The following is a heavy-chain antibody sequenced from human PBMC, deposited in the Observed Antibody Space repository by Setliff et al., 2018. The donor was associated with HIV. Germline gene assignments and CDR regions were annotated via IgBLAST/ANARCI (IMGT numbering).Heavy chain of an antibody. D-gene: IGHD3-9*01. Sequence: SETLSLTCAVYGGSFSGYYWSWIRQSPGKGLEWIGEIYHSGSTFYNPSLKSRVTISADTSKNQFSLKLSSVTAADTAVYYCARVATGPESFDIWGQGTMVTVSS. CDR2: IYHSGST. CDR1: GGSFSGYY. CDR3: ARVATGPESFDI. J-gene: IGHJ3*02. V-gene: IGHV4-34*01.